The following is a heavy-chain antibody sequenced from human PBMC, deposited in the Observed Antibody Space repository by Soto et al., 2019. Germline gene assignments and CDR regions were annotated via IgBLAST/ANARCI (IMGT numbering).Heavy chain of an antibody. CDR3: AKTPGVITVITSFDH. V-gene: IGHV3-23*01. CDR2: ISGSGAST. J-gene: IGHJ4*02. CDR1: GLAYSRYA. D-gene: IGHD3-16*01. Sequence: GGSLRLACVASGLAYSRYARAWVRRAGGKGLEWVSAISGSGASTYDADSVKGRFTISRDNSNNTLYLQMKSLRAEDTAVYYSAKTPGVITVITSFDHWGQGTPVTVSS.